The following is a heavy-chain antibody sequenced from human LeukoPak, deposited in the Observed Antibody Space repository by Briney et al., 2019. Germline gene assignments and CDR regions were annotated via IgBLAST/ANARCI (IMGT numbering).Heavy chain of an antibody. CDR1: GGSISSYY. V-gene: IGHV4-4*07. CDR3: ARDMGLIYSSRGAFDI. J-gene: IGHJ3*02. D-gene: IGHD6-13*01. CDR2: VYTSGST. Sequence: PSETLSLTCTASGGSISSYYWSWIRQPAGKGLEWIGRVYTSGSTNYNPSLKSRVTMSVDTSKNQFSLKLSSVTAADTAVYYCARDMGLIYSSRGAFDIWGQGTMVTVSS.